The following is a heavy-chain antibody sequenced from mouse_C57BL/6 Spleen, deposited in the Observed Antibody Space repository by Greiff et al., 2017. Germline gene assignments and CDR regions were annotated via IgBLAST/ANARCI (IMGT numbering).Heavy chain of an antibody. CDR3: ARHGDYYAMDY. J-gene: IGHJ4*01. CDR1: GFTFSDYY. CDR2: ISNGGGST. Sequence: DVHLVESGGGLVQPGGSLKLSCAASGFTFSDYYMSWVRQTPEQRLEWVAYISNGGGSTYYPDTVKGRFTISRDNAKNTLYLQMSRLKSEDTAMYYCARHGDYYAMDYWGQGTSVTVSS. V-gene: IGHV5-12*01.